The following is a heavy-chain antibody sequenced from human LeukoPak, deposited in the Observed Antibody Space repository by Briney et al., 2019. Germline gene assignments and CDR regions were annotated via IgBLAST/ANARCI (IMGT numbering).Heavy chain of an antibody. CDR3: AKRIAAPPRSFDY. J-gene: IGHJ4*02. CDR1: GFTFSSYA. Sequence: PGGSLRLSCAASGFTFSSYAMSWVRQAPGKGLEWVSVIYSGGSTYYADSVKGRFTISRDNSKNTLYLQMNSLRVEDTAVYYCAKRIAAPPRSFDYWGQGILVTVSS. D-gene: IGHD6-6*01. V-gene: IGHV3-23*03. CDR2: IYSGGST.